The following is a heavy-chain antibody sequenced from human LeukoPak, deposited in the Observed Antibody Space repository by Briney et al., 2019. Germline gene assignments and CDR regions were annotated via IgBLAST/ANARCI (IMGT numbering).Heavy chain of an antibody. CDR1: GFTFSSYG. CDR3: AKGLLFDWFDP. D-gene: IGHD3-10*02. J-gene: IGHJ5*02. V-gene: IGHV3-30*18. CDR2: ISYDGSNK. Sequence: GGSLRLSCAASGFTFSSYGMHWVRQAPGKGLEWVAVISYDGSNKYYADSVKGRFTISRDNSKNTLYLQMNSLRAEGTAVYYCAKGLLFDWFDPWGQGTLVTVSS.